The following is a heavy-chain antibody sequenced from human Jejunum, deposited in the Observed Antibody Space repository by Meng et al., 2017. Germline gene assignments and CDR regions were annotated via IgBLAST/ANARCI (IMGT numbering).Heavy chain of an antibody. J-gene: IGHJ4*02. V-gene: IGHV4-4*02. D-gene: IGHD2-21*01. Sequence: VQLQASGPGLVKPSGTLSLTCAVSGGSITSTKWWSWVRQTPGKGLEWIGEVFQSGTPNYNPSLMSRLTMSVDKSKNQFSLNLTSVTAADTAVYYCASRPVGIRTYYFDCWGQGTLVTVSS. CDR2: VFQSGTP. CDR3: ASRPVGIRTYYFDC. CDR1: GGSITSTKW.